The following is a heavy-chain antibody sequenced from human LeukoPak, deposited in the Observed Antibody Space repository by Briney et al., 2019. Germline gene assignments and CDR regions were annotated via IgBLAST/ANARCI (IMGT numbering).Heavy chain of an antibody. J-gene: IGHJ4*02. CDR2: ISGSGGST. CDR3: AKDGSGWFWGYFDY. D-gene: IGHD6-19*01. Sequence: GGSLRLSCAASGFTFSSYAMSWVRQAPGKGLEWVSAISGSGGSTYYADSVKSRFTISRDNSKNTLYLQMNSLRAEDTAVYYCAKDGSGWFWGYFDYWGQGTLVTVSS. V-gene: IGHV3-23*01. CDR1: GFTFSSYA.